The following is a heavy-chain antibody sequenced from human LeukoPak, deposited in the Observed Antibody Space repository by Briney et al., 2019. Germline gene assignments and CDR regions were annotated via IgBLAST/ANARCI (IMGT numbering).Heavy chain of an antibody. CDR1: GTSFSGYY. Sequence: SETLSLTCAVYGTSFSGYYWSWIRQPPGKGLEWIGEIDHRGRAKYNPSLKSRVSTSIDTSKTQFSLNLSSVTAADTAVSYCARDVDTALMDVWGEGTTVIVSS. CDR2: IDHRGRA. V-gene: IGHV4-34*01. J-gene: IGHJ6*04. CDR3: ARDVDTALMDV. D-gene: IGHD5-18*01.